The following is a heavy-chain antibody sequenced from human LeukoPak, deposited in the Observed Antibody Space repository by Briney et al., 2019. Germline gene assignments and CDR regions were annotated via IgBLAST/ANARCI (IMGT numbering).Heavy chain of an antibody. V-gene: IGHV4-39*01. CDR2: IYYGGST. Sequence: SETLSLTCTVSGGSISRSSYYWGWIRQPPGKGLEWIGSIYYGGSTYYNPSLKSRVTISVDTSKNQFSLKLSSVTAADTAVYYCARHIVVVTTIPVWYFDLWGRGTLVTVSS. D-gene: IGHD2-21*02. J-gene: IGHJ2*01. CDR1: GGSISRSSYY. CDR3: ARHIVVVTTIPVWYFDL.